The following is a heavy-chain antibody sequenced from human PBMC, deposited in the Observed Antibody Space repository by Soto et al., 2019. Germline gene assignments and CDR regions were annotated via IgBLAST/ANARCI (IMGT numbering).Heavy chain of an antibody. CDR1: RFTFSSYA. CDR2: ISYDGSNK. V-gene: IGHV3-30-3*01. J-gene: IGHJ6*02. Sequence: GGTLGLSCAASRFTFSSYAMHWVRQAPGKGLEWVAVISYDGSNKYYADSVKGRFTISRDNSKNTLYLQMNSLRAEDTAVYYCARNYVSCSYRGYHNGIVFRGQAPTGTGSS. CDR3: ARNYVSCSYRGYHNGIVF. D-gene: IGHD2-15*01.